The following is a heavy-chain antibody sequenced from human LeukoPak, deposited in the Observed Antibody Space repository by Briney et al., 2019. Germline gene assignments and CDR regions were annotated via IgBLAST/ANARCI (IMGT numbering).Heavy chain of an antibody. J-gene: IGHJ5*02. D-gene: IGHD3-10*01. CDR3: ARGRVLWFGELLRRINWFDP. CDR2: IYYSGST. Sequence: PSETLSLTCTVSGGSISSYYWSWIRQPPGKGLEWIGYIYYSGSTNYNPSLKSRVTLSVDTSKNQFSLKLSSVTAADTAVYYCARGRVLWFGELLRRINWFDPWGQGTLVTVTS. CDR1: GGSISSYY. V-gene: IGHV4-59*12.